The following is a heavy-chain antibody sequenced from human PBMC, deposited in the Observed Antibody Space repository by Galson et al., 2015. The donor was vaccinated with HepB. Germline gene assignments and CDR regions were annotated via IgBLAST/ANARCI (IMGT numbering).Heavy chain of an antibody. J-gene: IGHJ4*02. CDR2: FYYTGNT. Sequence: TLSLTCTVSGGSISSSSYYWGWLRQPPGKGLEWIGSFYYTGNTPYNQPPKSRVTISGDTPKNQFSLKLNSVTAADTAVYYCARHERESKTYAADNWGQGTLVTVSS. D-gene: IGHD2-2*01. CDR3: ARHERESKTYAADN. CDR1: GGSISSSSYY. V-gene: IGHV4-39*01.